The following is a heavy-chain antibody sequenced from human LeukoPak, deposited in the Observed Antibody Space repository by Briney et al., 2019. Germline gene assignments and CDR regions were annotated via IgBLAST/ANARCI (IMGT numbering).Heavy chain of an antibody. CDR1: GFTFSSYW. V-gene: IGHV3-74*01. CDR3: ARGYYYDSSGYFPVREWVPNDAFDI. Sequence: GGSLRLSCAASGFTFSSYWMHWVRQAPGKGLVWVSCINSDGSSTSYADSVKGRFTISRDNAKNTLYLQMNSLRAEDTAVYYCARGYYYDSSGYFPVREWVPNDAFDIWGQGTMVTVSS. D-gene: IGHD3-22*01. J-gene: IGHJ3*02. CDR2: INSDGSST.